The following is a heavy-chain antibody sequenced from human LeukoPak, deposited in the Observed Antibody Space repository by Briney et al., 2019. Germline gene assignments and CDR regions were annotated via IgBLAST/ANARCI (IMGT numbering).Heavy chain of an antibody. Sequence: GASVKVSCKAFGYSFSAHYMHWIRQAPGQGPEWMGWINTYTGKPTYAQGFRGRFVFSLDTSVSTAYLQISSLKAEDTAVYYCAKVRNQKPGNNWFDPWGQGTLITVSS. CDR2: INTYTGKP. J-gene: IGHJ5*02. CDR3: AKVRNQKPGNNWFDP. CDR1: GYSFSAHY. D-gene: IGHD2/OR15-2a*01. V-gene: IGHV7-4-1*02.